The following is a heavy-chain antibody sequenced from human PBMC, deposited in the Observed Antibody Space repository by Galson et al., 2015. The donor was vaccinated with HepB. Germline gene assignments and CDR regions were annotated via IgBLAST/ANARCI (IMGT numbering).Heavy chain of an antibody. V-gene: IGHV3-43*01. CDR3: AKDIGSSWSKYLYYYYGMDV. CDR2: ISWDGGST. D-gene: IGHD6-13*01. Sequence: SLRLSCAASGFTFDDYTMHWVRQAPGKGLEWVSLISWDGGSTYYADSVKGRFTISRDNSKNSLYLQMNSLRTEDTALYYCAKDIGSSWSKYLYYYYGMDVWGQGTTVTVSS. CDR1: GFTFDDYT. J-gene: IGHJ6*02.